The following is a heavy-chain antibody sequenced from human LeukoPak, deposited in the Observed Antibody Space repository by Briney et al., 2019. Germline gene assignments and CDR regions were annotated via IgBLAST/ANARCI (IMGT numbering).Heavy chain of an antibody. Sequence: SETLSLTCTVSGGSISSHYWNWVRQPPGKGLERIGFIYSTGSANYNASLKSRVIMSVDRSKSQFSLNLRSVTAADTAVYYCAIWGNAFDIWGQGTMVTVSS. CDR1: GGSISSHY. CDR3: AIWGNAFDI. V-gene: IGHV4-59*11. J-gene: IGHJ3*02. CDR2: IYSTGSA. D-gene: IGHD3-16*01.